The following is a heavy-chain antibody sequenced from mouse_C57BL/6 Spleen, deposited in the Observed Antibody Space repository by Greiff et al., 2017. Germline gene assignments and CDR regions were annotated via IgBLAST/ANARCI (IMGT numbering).Heavy chain of an antibody. J-gene: IGHJ1*03. CDR2: IWSGGST. CDR3: ARRRYGSSPWYFDV. V-gene: IGHV2-2*01. Sequence: VQLQESGPGLVQPSQSLSITCTVSGFSLTSYGVHWVRQSPGKGLEWLGVIWSGGSTDYNAAFISRLSISKDNSKSQVFFKMNSLQADDTAIYYCARRRYGSSPWYFDVWGTGTTVTVSS. CDR1: GFSLTSYG. D-gene: IGHD1-1*01.